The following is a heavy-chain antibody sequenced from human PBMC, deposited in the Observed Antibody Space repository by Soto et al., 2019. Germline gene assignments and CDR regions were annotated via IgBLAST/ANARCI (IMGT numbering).Heavy chain of an antibody. J-gene: IGHJ4*02. D-gene: IGHD6-13*01. CDR3: ARGRGAAADYFDF. V-gene: IGHV3-11*05. Sequence: GGSLRLSCAVSGFTFSDYYMTWIRQAPGKGLEWVSYISSSTSHTNYADSVKGRFTISRDNAKNSLFLQMNSLRAEDTAVYHCARGRGAAADYFDFWGQGTLVIVSS. CDR2: ISSSTSHT. CDR1: GFTFSDYY.